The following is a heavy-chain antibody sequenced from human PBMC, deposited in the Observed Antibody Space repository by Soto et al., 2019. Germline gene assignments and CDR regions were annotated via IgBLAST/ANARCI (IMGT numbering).Heavy chain of an antibody. J-gene: IGHJ4*02. Sequence: QVQLVQSGAEEKKPGASVKVSCKASGYTFTSYAMPWVRQAPGQRLEWMGWINAGNGNTKYSQKFQGRVTITRDTSASTADMGLSSLRSEDTAVYYCASRGSYWGIDYWGQGTLVTVSS. CDR1: GYTFTSYA. D-gene: IGHD1-26*01. CDR2: INAGNGNT. CDR3: ASRGSYWGIDY. V-gene: IGHV1-3*05.